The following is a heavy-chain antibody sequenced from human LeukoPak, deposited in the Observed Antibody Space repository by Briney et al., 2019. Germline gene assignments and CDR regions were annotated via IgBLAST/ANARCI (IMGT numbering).Heavy chain of an antibody. CDR3: ARDPNDGYAFLDY. V-gene: IGHV3-66*02. CDR1: EFIVTNYH. D-gene: IGHD2-8*01. CDR2: ISDDGTT. J-gene: IGHJ4*02. Sequence: GGSLRLSCAASEFIVTNYHMNWVRQAPGKGLEWVSNISDDGTTYYADSVKGRFTISRDISKNTAYLQMNSLRVEDTAVYYCARDPNDGYAFLDYWGQGTVVTVSS.